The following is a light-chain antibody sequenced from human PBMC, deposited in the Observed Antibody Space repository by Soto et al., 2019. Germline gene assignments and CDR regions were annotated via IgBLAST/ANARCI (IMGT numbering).Light chain of an antibody. CDR2: AAS. CDR1: QNIARY. V-gene: IGKV1-39*01. CDR3: QQSYSVPQT. J-gene: IGKJ1*01. Sequence: DIRMTQSPSSLSASVGDRVTITCRARQNIARYVNWYQQKPGKAPKLLIHAASNLESGVPSRFSGRGSWTDFTLTIASLRPEDFAAYYGQQSYSVPQTFGQATKVES.